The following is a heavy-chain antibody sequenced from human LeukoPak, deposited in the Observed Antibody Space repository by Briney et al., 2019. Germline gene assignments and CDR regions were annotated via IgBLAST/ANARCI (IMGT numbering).Heavy chain of an antibody. J-gene: IGHJ3*02. D-gene: IGHD3-10*01. CDR2: IKHDGSEA. Sequence: PGGSLRLSCAASEFTVNRYWMSWVRQAPGKGLEWVANIKHDGSEAHYVDSVKGRFTISRHNSKNTLYLQMNSLRAEDTAVYYCARDRDIFDIWGQGTMVTVSS. CDR3: ARDRDIFDI. V-gene: IGHV3-7*05. CDR1: EFTVNRYW.